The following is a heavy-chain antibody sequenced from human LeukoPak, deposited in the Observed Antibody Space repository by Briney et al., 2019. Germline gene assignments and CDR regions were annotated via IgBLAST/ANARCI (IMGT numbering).Heavy chain of an antibody. CDR2: IYYSGGT. CDR1: GGSISGYY. V-gene: IGHV4-39*07. CDR3: ARDRAAVGNFDY. D-gene: IGHD6-19*01. Sequence: PSETLSLTCSVSGGSISGYYWGWIRQPPGEGLEWIGSIYYSGGTYYNPSLKSRVTISVDTSKNQFSLKLSSVTAADTAVYYCARDRAAVGNFDYWGQGTLVTVSS. J-gene: IGHJ4*02.